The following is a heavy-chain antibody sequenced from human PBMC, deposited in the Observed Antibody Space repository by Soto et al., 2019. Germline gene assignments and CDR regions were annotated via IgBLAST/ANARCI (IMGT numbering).Heavy chain of an antibody. J-gene: IGHJ6*02. CDR2: IAPSASYT. V-gene: IGHV5-10-1*01. CDR3: AIRLSGDV. CDR1: GYSFTSYW. D-gene: IGHD1-1*01. Sequence: GESLKISCKGSGYSFTSYWISWVRQMPGKGLEWMGSIAPSASYTNYSPSFQGHVTISADKSISTAYLQWSSLKASDTAMYYCAIRLSGDVWGHGTTVTVSS.